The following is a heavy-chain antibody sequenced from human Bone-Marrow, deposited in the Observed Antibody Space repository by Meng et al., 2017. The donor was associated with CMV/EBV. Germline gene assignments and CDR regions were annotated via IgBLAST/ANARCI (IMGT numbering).Heavy chain of an antibody. Sequence: SEPLSLTCTVSGGSISSYYWSWIRQPPGKGLEWIGYIYYSGSTNYNPSLKSRVTISVDTSKNQFSLKLSSVTAADTAVYYCARELYYYDSSGYFAYWGQGTLVTVSS. J-gene: IGHJ4*02. CDR1: GGSISSYY. CDR3: ARELYYYDSSGYFAY. CDR2: IYYSGST. V-gene: IGHV4-59*01. D-gene: IGHD3-22*01.